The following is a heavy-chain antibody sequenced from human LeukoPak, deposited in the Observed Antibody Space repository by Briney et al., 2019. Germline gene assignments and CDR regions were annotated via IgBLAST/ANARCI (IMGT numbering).Heavy chain of an antibody. CDR1: GGTFSSYA. Sequence: SVKVTSTASGGTFSSYAISWVRQAPGQGLEWMGGIIPIFGTANYAQKFQGRVTITADESTSTAYMELSSLRSEDTAVYCCARGTYYYDSSGYKIDYWGQGTLVTVSS. J-gene: IGHJ4*02. CDR2: IIPIFGTA. D-gene: IGHD3-22*01. CDR3: ARGTYYYDSSGYKIDY. V-gene: IGHV1-69*13.